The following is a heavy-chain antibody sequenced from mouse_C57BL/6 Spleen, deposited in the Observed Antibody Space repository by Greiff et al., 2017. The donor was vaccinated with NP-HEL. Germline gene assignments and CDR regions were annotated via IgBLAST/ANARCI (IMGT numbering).Heavy chain of an antibody. V-gene: IGHV1-53*01. CDR2: INPSNGGT. CDR1: GYTFTSYW. CDR3: ESDCYWGFDY. Sequence: QVQLQQPGTDLVKPGASVKLSCKASGYTFTSYWMPWVKQRPGQGLEWIGNINPSNGGTNYNEKFKSKATMTVDKPSSTAYMQLSSLTSEDSAVYYCESDCYWGFDYWGQGTTLTVSS. D-gene: IGHD2-3*01. J-gene: IGHJ2*01.